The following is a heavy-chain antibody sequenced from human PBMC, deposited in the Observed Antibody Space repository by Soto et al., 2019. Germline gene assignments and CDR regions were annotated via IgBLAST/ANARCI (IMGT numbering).Heavy chain of an antibody. CDR1: GFSLTTDRVG. CDR2: IYWDDSK. Sequence: QITLKESGPTLVKPTQTLTLTCTFSGFSLTTDRVGVGWIRQPPGEALEWLAVIYWDDSKTYRPSLESRLTITMDPSKHQVALTMTNMDSVDTATYYCAHAYGGRSLYWGQGTLVTVSS. J-gene: IGHJ4*02. D-gene: IGHD1-26*01. V-gene: IGHV2-5*02. CDR3: AHAYGGRSLY.